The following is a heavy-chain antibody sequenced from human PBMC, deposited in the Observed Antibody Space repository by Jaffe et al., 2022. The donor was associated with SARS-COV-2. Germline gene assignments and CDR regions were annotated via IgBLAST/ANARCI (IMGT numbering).Heavy chain of an antibody. CDR1: GFTFSSYA. D-gene: IGHD3-22*01. Sequence: QVQLVESGGGVVQPGRSLRLSCAASGFTFSSYAMHWVRQAPGKGLEWVAVISYDGSNKYYADSVKGRFTISRDNSKNTLYLQMNSLRAEDTAVYYCARDDSGYYLDYWGQGTLVTVSS. CDR3: ARDDSGYYLDY. V-gene: IGHV3-30-3*01. CDR2: ISYDGSNK. J-gene: IGHJ4*02.